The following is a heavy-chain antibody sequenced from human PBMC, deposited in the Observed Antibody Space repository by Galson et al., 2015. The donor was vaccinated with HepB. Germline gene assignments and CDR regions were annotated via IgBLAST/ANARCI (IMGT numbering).Heavy chain of an antibody. Sequence: SLRLSCAASGFTFRRFAMSWVRHAPGRGPEWVSGIVGDDANTYYADSVKGRFTISRDNSRNTLYLQMRSLRVEDTAVYYCAKGGIDYDFWSGYQDNYYYYMDVWGEGTTVTVSS. CDR1: GFTFRRFA. CDR3: AKGGIDYDFWSGYQDNYYYYMDV. D-gene: IGHD3-3*01. CDR2: IVGDDANT. J-gene: IGHJ6*03. V-gene: IGHV3-23*01.